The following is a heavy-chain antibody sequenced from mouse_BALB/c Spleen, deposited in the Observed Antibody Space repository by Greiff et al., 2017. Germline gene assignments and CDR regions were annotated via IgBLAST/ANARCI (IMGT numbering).Heavy chain of an antibody. V-gene: IGHV1-9*01. J-gene: IGHJ4*01. Sequence: QVQLKQSGAELMKPGASVKISCKATGYTFSSYWIEWVKQRPGHGLEWIGEILPGSGSTNYNEKFKGKATFTADTSSNTAYMQLSSLTSEDSAVYYCARWGGAMDYWGQGTSVTVSS. CDR2: ILPGSGST. CDR3: ARWGGAMDY. CDR1: GYTFSSYW.